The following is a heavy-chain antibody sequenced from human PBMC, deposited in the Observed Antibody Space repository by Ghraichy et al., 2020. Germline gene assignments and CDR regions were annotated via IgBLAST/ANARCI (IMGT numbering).Heavy chain of an antibody. Sequence: SETLSLTCTVSGGSISSGHYYWTWIRQPAGKGLECIGRVHTGGSADYNPSLKSRITMSVDASKTHVSLKLSSVTAADTAVYYCALSQDFWSGLPVYWGQGTLVTVSS. CDR3: ALSQDFWSGLPVY. CDR2: VHTGGSA. CDR1: GGSISSGHYY. J-gene: IGHJ4*02. V-gene: IGHV4-61*02. D-gene: IGHD3-3*01.